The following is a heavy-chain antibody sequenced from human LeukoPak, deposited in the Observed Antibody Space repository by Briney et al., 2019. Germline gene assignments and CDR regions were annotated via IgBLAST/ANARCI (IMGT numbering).Heavy chain of an antibody. J-gene: IGHJ3*02. D-gene: IGHD3-22*01. CDR1: GFTLSSYG. CDR2: ISYDGSNK. V-gene: IGHV3-30*18. CDR3: AKVRYYYDSSGFPNI. Sequence: QPGGSLRLSCAASGFTLSSYGMHWVRQAPGKGLEWVAVISYDGSNKYYADSVKGRFTISRDNSKNTLYLQMNSLRAEDTAVYYCAKVRYYYDSSGFPNIWGQGTMVTVSS.